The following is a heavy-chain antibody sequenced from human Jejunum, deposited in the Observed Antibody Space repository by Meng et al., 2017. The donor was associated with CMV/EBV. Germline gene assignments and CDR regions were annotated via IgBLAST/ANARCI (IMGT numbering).Heavy chain of an antibody. V-gene: IGHV3-23*03. CDR3: AKDTTPDSRYNFDC. D-gene: IGHD2-2*02. CDR1: GFAFSEYS. Sequence: ASGFAFSEYSMNWVRQAPGGGLEWLSIVYRRSTAKYYAQSVKGRFTISRDDSTSTLYLQMNSLRVDDTATYYCAKDTTPDSRYNFDCWGQGTLVTVSS. J-gene: IGHJ4*02. CDR2: VYRRSTAK.